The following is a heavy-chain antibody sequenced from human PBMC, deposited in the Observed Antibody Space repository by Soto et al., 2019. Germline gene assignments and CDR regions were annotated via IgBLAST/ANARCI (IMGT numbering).Heavy chain of an antibody. CDR1: GFTFSSYA. CDR3: AKTSDVKIGYAPIESSDS. CDR2: ISGSGGST. Sequence: GRSPRISRAASGFTFSSYAMTWVRQAPGKGLEWVSAISGSGGSTYYADSVKGRFTISRDNSKNTLYLQMNSLRAEDTAVYYCAKTSDVKIGYAPIESSDSWRHGTL. J-gene: IGHJ5*01. D-gene: IGHD3-16*01. V-gene: IGHV3-23*01.